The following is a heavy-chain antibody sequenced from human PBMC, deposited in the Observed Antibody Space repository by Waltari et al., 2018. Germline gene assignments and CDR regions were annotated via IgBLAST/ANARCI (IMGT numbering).Heavy chain of an antibody. Sequence: QVQLVESGGGVVQPGRSLRLSCAASGFTFSSYGMHWVRQAPGKGLEWVAVIWYDGSNKYYADSVKGRFTISRDNSKNTLYLQMNSLRAEDTAMYYCAKEGGMYWGQGTLVIVSS. D-gene: IGHD3-16*01. CDR2: IWYDGSNK. J-gene: IGHJ4*02. CDR1: GFTFSSYG. CDR3: AKEGGMY. V-gene: IGHV3-30*18.